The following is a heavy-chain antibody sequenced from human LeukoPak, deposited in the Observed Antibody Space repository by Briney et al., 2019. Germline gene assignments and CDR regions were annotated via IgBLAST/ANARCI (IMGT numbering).Heavy chain of an antibody. V-gene: IGHV3-7*01. CDR2: IKQDGSEK. J-gene: IGHJ4*02. CDR3: ARVGRDGYNLVLGDY. D-gene: IGHD5-24*01. Sequence: PGGSLRLSCAASGFTFSSYWMSWVRQAPGKGLEWVANIKQDGSEKYYVDSVKGRFTISRDNAKNSLYLQMNSLRAEDTAVYYCARVGRDGYNLVLGDYWGQGTLVTVSS. CDR1: GFTFSSYW.